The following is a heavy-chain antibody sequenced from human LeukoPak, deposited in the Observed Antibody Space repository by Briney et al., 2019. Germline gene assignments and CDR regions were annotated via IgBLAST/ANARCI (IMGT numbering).Heavy chain of an antibody. CDR1: GFTFSSYG. J-gene: IGHJ6*04. V-gene: IGHV3-33*01. CDR3: ARSIGGYLARYYGVDV. CDR2: IWYDGSNK. D-gene: IGHD5-12*01. Sequence: PGRSLRLSCAASGFTFSSYGMHWVRQAPGKGLEWVAVIWYDGSNKYYADSVKGRFTISRDNSKNTLYLQMNSLRAEDTAVYYCARSIGGYLARYYGVDVWGKGTTVTVSS.